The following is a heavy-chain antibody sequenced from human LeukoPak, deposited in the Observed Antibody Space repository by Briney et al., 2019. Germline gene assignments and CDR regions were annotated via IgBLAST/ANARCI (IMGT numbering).Heavy chain of an antibody. Sequence: PSETLSLTCAVSGYSISSGYYWGWTRQPPGKGLEWIGSIYHSGSTYYNPSLKSRVTISVDTSKNQFSLKLSSVTAADTAVYYCARGASGYYDSSEDYWGQGTLVTVSS. V-gene: IGHV4-38-2*01. J-gene: IGHJ4*02. CDR3: ARGASGYYDSSEDY. CDR1: GYSISSGYY. CDR2: IYHSGST. D-gene: IGHD3-22*01.